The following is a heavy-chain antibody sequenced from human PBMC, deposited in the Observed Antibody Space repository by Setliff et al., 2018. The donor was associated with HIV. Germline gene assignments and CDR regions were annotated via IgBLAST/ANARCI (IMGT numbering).Heavy chain of an antibody. J-gene: IGHJ6*04. V-gene: IGHV4-59*11. Sequence: LSETLSLTCSVSWESKINHDWGWIRQSPGRGLEWIGSMFRGGGRQFQPSLASRVSISGATSKNQFSLKTTSATPADTAVYFCAGVPSYYGTGTLWVRGKGITVTAPQ. CDR1: WESKINHD. CDR2: MFRGGGR. D-gene: IGHD3-10*01. CDR3: AGVPSYYGTGTLWV.